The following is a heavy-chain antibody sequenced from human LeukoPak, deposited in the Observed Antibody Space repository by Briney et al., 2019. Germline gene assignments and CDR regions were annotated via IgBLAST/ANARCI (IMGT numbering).Heavy chain of an antibody. CDR3: ARAAYSSGPDY. CDR2: ISSSRSYI. V-gene: IGHV3-21*01. Sequence: GGSLRLSCAASGFTFSSYSMNWVRQAPGKGLEWVSFISSSRSYIYFADSVKGRFTISRDNAKNSLFLQLHGLRAEDTAVYYCARAAYSSGPDYWGQGTLITVSS. J-gene: IGHJ4*02. D-gene: IGHD6-19*01. CDR1: GFTFSSYS.